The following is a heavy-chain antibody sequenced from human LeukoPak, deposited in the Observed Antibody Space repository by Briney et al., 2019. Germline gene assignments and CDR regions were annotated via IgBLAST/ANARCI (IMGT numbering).Heavy chain of an antibody. CDR1: GFTFSSYE. Sequence: GGSLRLSCAASGFTFSSYEMNWVRQAPGKGLEWVSDISSSGSTIYYADSVKGRFTISRDNAKNSLYLQMNSLRAEDTAVYYCARARHPGYDSSGYVDYWGQGTLVTVSS. V-gene: IGHV3-48*03. D-gene: IGHD3-22*01. J-gene: IGHJ4*02. CDR2: ISSSGSTI. CDR3: ARARHPGYDSSGYVDY.